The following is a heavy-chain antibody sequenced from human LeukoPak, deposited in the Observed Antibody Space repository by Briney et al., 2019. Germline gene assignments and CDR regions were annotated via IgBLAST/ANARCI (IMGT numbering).Heavy chain of an antibody. D-gene: IGHD6-13*01. V-gene: IGHV3-30*18. CDR2: ISYDGSNK. J-gene: IGHJ4*02. Sequence: PGGSLRLSCAASGFTFNTYGMHWVRQAPGKGLEWVAVISYDGSNKYYADSVKGRFTISRDNSKNTLYLQMNSLRTEDTALYYCAKCFPGIAAAGPDYWGQGTLVTVSS. CDR1: GFTFNTYG. CDR3: AKCFPGIAAAGPDY.